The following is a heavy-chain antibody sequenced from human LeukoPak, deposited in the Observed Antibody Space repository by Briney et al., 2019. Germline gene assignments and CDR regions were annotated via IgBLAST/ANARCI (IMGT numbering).Heavy chain of an antibody. CDR1: GFTFSSHD. CDR3: ARSKSYSSGWTDFDC. Sequence: GGSLRLSCAASGFTFSSHDMHWVCQPTGKSLEWVSVIGTAGNTYYTDSVKGRFTISRENAKNSLYLQMDNLRAEDTAVYYCARSKSYSSGWTDFDCWGQGTLVTVSS. D-gene: IGHD6-19*01. CDR2: IGTAGNT. V-gene: IGHV3-13*01. J-gene: IGHJ4*02.